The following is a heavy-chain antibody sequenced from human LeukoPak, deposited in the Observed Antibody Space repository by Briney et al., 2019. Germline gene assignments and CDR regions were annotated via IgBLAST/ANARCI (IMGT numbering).Heavy chain of an antibody. J-gene: IGHJ1*01. CDR1: GFTFDDYA. V-gene: IGHV3-9*01. CDR2: ISWNSGSI. CDR3: AKARSDSSGFQH. Sequence: GGSLRLSCAASGFTFDDYAVHWVRQAPGKGLEWVSGISWNSGSIDYADSVKGRFTISRDNAKNSLYLQMNSLRAEDTALYYCAKARSDSSGFQHWGQGTLVTVSS. D-gene: IGHD3-22*01.